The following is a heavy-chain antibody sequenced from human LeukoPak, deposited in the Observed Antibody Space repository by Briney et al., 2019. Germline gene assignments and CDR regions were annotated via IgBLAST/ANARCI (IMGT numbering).Heavy chain of an antibody. J-gene: IGHJ3*01. CDR1: GFTFSRYG. CDR3: ARWGIVGHDAFDL. V-gene: IGHV3-33*01. CDR2: IRYDGNDH. D-gene: IGHD1-26*01. Sequence: GRSLRLSCAGSGFTFSRYGMHWVRQAPGKGLEWVALIRYDGNDHWYGDSAKGRFTISRDNSKDTVYLQMDSLRDEDTAVYYCARWGIVGHDAFDLWGQGTMVTVSS.